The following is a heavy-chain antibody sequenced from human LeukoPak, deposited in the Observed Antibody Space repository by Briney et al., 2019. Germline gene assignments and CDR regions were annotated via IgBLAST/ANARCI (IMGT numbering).Heavy chain of an antibody. J-gene: IGHJ4*02. CDR2: IYYSGST. V-gene: IGHV4-59*01. CDR1: GGSISSYY. CDR3: ARGISYYDSSGYLFDY. D-gene: IGHD3-22*01. Sequence: SETLSLTCTVSGGSISSYYWSWIRQPPGKGLEWIGYIYYSGSTNYNPSLKSRVTISVDTSKSQFSLKLSSVTAADTAVYYCARGISYYDSSGYLFDYWGQGTLVTVSS.